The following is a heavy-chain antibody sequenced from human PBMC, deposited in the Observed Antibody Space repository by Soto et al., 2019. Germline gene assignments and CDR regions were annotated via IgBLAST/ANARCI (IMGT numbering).Heavy chain of an antibody. J-gene: IGHJ6*02. D-gene: IGHD6-13*01. CDR3: AGIAAEIYYGMDV. V-gene: IGHV4-4*07. CDR1: GGSMRSYY. Sequence: SKTLSLTCTVSGGSMRSYYWNWMRQPAGKGLEWIGRIYSRGDTKYNPALNSRVSMSVDTSKNQFSLKVSSVTAADTAVYYCAGIAAEIYYGMDVWGQGTTVTVSS. CDR2: IYSRGDT.